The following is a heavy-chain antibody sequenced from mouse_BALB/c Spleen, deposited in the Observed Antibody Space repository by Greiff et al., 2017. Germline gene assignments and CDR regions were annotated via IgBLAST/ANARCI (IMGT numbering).Heavy chain of an antibody. V-gene: IGHV1-31*01. CDR1: GYSFTGYY. J-gene: IGHJ2*01. D-gene: IGHD1-2*01. CDR3: ARHYYGPDY. CDR2: INPYNGAT. Sequence: VQLQQSGPELVKPGASVKISCKASGYSFTGYYMHWVKQSHVKSLEWIGRINPYNGATSYNQNFKDKASLTVDKSSSTAYMELHSLTSEDSAVYYCARHYYGPDYWGQGTTLTVSS.